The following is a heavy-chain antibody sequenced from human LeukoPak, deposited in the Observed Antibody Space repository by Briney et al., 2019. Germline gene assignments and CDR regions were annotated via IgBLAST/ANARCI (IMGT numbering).Heavy chain of an antibody. J-gene: IGHJ4*02. CDR1: GGTFSSYA. CDR3: AREVAAAGSLMFDY. V-gene: IGHV1-69*01. D-gene: IGHD6-13*01. CDR2: IIPIFGTA. Sequence: SVKVSCKASGGTFSSYAISWVRQAPGQGLEWMGGIIPIFGTANYAQKFQGRVTITADESTRTAYMELSSLRSEDTAVYYCAREVAAAGSLMFDYWGQGTLVTVSS.